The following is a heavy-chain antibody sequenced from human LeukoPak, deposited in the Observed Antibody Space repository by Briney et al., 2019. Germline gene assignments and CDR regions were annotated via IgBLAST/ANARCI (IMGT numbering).Heavy chain of an antibody. CDR1: GFTFSTYW. D-gene: IGHD6-13*01. CDR2: IKQDGSEK. Sequence: GGSLRLSCAASGFTFSTYWMSWVRQAPGKGLEWVANIKQDGSEKYYVDSVKGRFTISRDNAKNSLYLQMNSLRDEDTAVYYCASSIVAATWDYWGQGTLVTVSS. J-gene: IGHJ4*02. V-gene: IGHV3-7*02. CDR3: ASSIVAATWDY.